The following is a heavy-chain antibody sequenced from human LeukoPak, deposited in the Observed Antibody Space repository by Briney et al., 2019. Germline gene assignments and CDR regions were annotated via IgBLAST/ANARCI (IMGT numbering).Heavy chain of an antibody. D-gene: IGHD3-10*01. CDR1: GGAMNSYY. J-gene: IGHJ4*02. Sequence: SETLSLTCTVSGGAMNSYYWSWIRQPAGKGLEWIGRIFASGGTNYNPSLQSRVTMSVDKSKKQFSLRLSSVAAADTAVYYCASVVFGSGSYVHYWGQGTLVTVSS. CDR3: ASVVFGSGSYVHY. V-gene: IGHV4-4*07. CDR2: IFASGGT.